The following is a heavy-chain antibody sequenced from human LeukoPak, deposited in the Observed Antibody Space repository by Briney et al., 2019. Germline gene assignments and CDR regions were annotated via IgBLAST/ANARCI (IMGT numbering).Heavy chain of an antibody. CDR3: AFEGYNYGYN. CDR2: ISPIFGTS. J-gene: IGHJ4*02. CDR1: GGTFSSYA. D-gene: IGHD5-18*01. V-gene: IGHV1-69*13. Sequence: GASVKVSCKASGGTFSSYAINWVRQAPGQGLEWMGGISPIFGTSNYAHKFQGRVTITADESTSTVYMELSSLRSDDTAIYYCAFEGYNYGYNWGQGTLVTVSS.